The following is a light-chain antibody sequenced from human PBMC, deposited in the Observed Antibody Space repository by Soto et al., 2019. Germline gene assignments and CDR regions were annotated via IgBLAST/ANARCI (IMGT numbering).Light chain of an antibody. V-gene: IGKV3-15*01. J-gene: IGKJ2*01. CDR3: QQYNNWPLYT. CDR1: QSVSSN. CDR2: GAS. Sequence: EIVMTQSPATLSVSPGERATLSCRASQSVSSNLAWYQQKPGQAPRLLIYGASTRATGIPARFSGSGSGTEFTITISSLQSEDFGVYYCQQYNNWPLYTFGQGTKLEIK.